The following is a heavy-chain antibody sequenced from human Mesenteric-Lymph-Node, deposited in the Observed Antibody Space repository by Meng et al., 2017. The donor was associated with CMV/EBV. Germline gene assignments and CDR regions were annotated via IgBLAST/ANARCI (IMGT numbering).Heavy chain of an antibody. J-gene: IGHJ6*02. CDR2: ISGSGSNT. CDR1: GFTFKTHV. CDR3: TKNVKGGYCTSTSCFLPGMDV. Sequence: GESLKISCGASGFTFKTHVMNWVRQAPGKGPEWVSSISGSGSNTYYADSVKGRFTISRDNYKNMFYLQMNSLRGEDTAIYYCTKNVKGGYCTSTSCFLPGMDVWGQGTTVTVSS. D-gene: IGHD2-2*01. V-gene: IGHV3-23*01.